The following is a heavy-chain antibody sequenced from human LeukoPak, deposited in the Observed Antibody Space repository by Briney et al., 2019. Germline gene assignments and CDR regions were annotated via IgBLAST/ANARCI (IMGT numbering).Heavy chain of an antibody. CDR3: ARSRATSWFGDYLDY. CDR1: GGSISSSNW. CDR2: IYHSGST. V-gene: IGHV4-4*02. Sequence: PSETLSLTCGVSGGSISSSNWWSWVRQPPGKGLEWIGEIYHSGSTNYNPSLKSRVTISVDKSKNQFSLKLDSVTAADTAMYYCARSRATSWFGDYLDYWGQGTLVTVSS. D-gene: IGHD3-10*01. J-gene: IGHJ4*02.